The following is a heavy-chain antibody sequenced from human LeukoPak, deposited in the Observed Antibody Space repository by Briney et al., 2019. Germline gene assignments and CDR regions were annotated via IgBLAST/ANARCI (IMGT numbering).Heavy chain of an antibody. V-gene: IGHV4-39*01. CDR3: ARRGGYDFSYDY. CDR1: GGSISSNIYY. D-gene: IGHD5-12*01. Sequence: SETLSLTCTVSGGSISSNIYYGGWIRQPPGKGLEWIGDIYYSGSTYYDPSLKSRVTISVDTSKNQFSLKLSSVTTADTAVYYCARRGGYDFSYDYWGQGRLVTVSS. J-gene: IGHJ4*02. CDR2: IYYSGST.